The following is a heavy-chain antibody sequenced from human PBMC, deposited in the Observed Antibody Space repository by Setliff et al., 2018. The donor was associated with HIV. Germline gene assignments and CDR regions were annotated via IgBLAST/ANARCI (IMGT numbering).Heavy chain of an antibody. CDR2: IYYSGST. Sequence: SETLSLTCTVSGGSISSGGYYWSWIRQHPGKGLEWIGYIYYSGSTYYNPSLKSRLSISADTSKNQFSLNLRFVTAADTALYYCARRTFGSGRFDPWGQGTPVTVSS. V-gene: IGHV4-31*03. CDR3: ARRTFGSGRFDP. CDR1: GGSISSGGYY. J-gene: IGHJ5*02. D-gene: IGHD6-19*01.